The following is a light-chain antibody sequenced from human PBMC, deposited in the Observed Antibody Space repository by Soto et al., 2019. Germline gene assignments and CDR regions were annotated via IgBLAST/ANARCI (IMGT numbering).Light chain of an antibody. Sequence: EIVLTQSPGTLSLSPGERATLSCRASQSVSSSYLAWYQQKPGQAPRLLIYGASNRATGIPDRFSGSGSGTDVTLTISRLEPEDVAVYYCQQYGGSSPYTFGQGTKLEIK. V-gene: IGKV3-20*01. CDR3: QQYGGSSPYT. J-gene: IGKJ2*01. CDR2: GAS. CDR1: QSVSSSY.